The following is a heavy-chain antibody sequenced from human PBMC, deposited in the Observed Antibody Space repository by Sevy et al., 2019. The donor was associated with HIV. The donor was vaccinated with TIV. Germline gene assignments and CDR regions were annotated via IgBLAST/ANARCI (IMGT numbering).Heavy chain of an antibody. Sequence: GGSLRLSCAASGLRFSNYNMNWVRQAPGQGLEWVACISNSSSYIYYVDSVKGRFTISRDNAKNSLYLQMNSLRAEDTAVSYCASEKEQLVLWPYYGMDVWGQGTTVTVSS. CDR1: GLRFSNYN. CDR2: ISNSSSYI. CDR3: ASEKEQLVLWPYYGMDV. J-gene: IGHJ6*02. V-gene: IGHV3-21*01. D-gene: IGHD6-13*01.